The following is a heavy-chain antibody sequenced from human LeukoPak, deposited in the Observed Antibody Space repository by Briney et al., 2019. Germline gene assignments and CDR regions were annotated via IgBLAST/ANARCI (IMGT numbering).Heavy chain of an antibody. CDR2: ISDSGGSR. V-gene: IGHV3-23*01. J-gene: IGHJ4*02. Sequence: GGSLRLSCGASGFTFSSYAMSWVRQAPGKGLEWVSGISDSGGSRHYADSVKGRFTISRDNSKNTLYLQMNSLRTEDTAVYYCAKDNGYNIYYWGQGTLVTVSS. D-gene: IGHD5-24*01. CDR3: AKDNGYNIYY. CDR1: GFTFSSYA.